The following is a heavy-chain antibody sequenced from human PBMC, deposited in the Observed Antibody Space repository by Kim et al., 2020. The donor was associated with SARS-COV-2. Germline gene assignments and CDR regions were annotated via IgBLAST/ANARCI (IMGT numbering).Heavy chain of an antibody. D-gene: IGHD1-26*01. J-gene: IGHJ4*02. CDR1: GFTFSSYW. CDR2: INSDGGTT. V-gene: IGHV3-74*01. Sequence: GGSLRLSCAASGFTFSSYWMHWVRQAPGKGLVWVSRINSDGGTTSYADSVKGRFTISRDNAKSMLYLQMNSLRAEDTAVYYCASRRYTGTYYYLDNWGQGTLVTVSS. CDR3: ASRRYTGTYYYLDN.